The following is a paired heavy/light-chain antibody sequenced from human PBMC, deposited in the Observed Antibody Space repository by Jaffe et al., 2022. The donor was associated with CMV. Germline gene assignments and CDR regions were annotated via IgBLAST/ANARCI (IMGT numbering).Light chain of an antibody. Sequence: DIQMTQSPSSLSASVGDRVTIACRTSREIGTFLNWYQQQPGKAPRLLIYAAYTLQSGVPSRFSGSGSGTDFSLTIDSLQPEDFATYYCQQSYSGPPTFGQGTRLEI. CDR3: QQSYSGPPT. CDR2: AAY. J-gene: IGKJ5*01. V-gene: IGKV1-39*01. CDR1: REIGTF.
Heavy chain of an antibody. Sequence: QVPLQESGPGLVKPSETLSLTCVVSGVSLSSSYWNWIRQSPGKGLEWIGYIYYSGSVNYNPSLESRVTMSVDTSTSQISLKLKSVTTADTAVYFCTRGSVGYGEYSDAYDIWGQGTAVTVSS. D-gene: IGHD4-17*01. J-gene: IGHJ3*02. CDR3: TRGSVGYGEYSDAYDI. CDR1: GVSLSSSY. V-gene: IGHV4-59*01. CDR2: IYYSGSV.